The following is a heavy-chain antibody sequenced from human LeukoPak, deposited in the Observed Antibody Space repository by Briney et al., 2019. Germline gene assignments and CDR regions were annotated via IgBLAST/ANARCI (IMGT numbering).Heavy chain of an antibody. CDR3: ARFLGVTTSWHFDL. Sequence: GGSLRLSCAASGFTVSSKYMSWVRQAPGKGLEWVSVIYSGGSIYYADSVKGRFTISRDNSQNTLYLQMNSLRAEDTAVYYCARFLGVTTSWHFDLWGRGTLVTVSS. D-gene: IGHD4-17*01. J-gene: IGHJ2*01. CDR1: GFTVSSKY. CDR2: IYSGGSI. V-gene: IGHV3-53*01.